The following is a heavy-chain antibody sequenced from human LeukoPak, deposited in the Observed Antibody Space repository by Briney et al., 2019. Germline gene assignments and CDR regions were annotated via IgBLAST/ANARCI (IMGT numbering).Heavy chain of an antibody. CDR1: GGTFSSYA. Sequence: ASVKVSCKASGGTFSSYAISWVRQAPGQGLEWMGGIIPIFGTANYAQKFQGRVTITADESTSTAYMELSSLRSEDTAVYYCASITGSYYYYMDDWGKGTTVTVSS. J-gene: IGHJ6*03. CDR3: ASITGSYYYYMDD. D-gene: IGHD1-20*01. CDR2: IIPIFGTA. V-gene: IGHV1-69*13.